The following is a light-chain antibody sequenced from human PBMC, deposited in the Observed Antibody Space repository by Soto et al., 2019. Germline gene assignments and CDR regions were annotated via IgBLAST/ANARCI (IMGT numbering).Light chain of an antibody. CDR2: AAS. CDR1: QDIRND. V-gene: IGKV1-17*01. Sequence: DIRMTQSPSSLSASVGDRVTNACRASQDIRNDVGWYQQKPGKAPKRLIYAASRLQSGVPSRFSGSGSGTEFTLTITSLQPEDFATYYCLHHNSYPLTFGGGTRVEIK. CDR3: LHHNSYPLT. J-gene: IGKJ4*01.